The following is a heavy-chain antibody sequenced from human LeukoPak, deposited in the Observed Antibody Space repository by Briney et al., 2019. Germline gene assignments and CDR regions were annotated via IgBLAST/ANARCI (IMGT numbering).Heavy chain of an antibody. J-gene: IGHJ3*02. V-gene: IGHV3-23*01. CDR2: ISGSGGST. D-gene: IGHD6-19*01. CDR1: GFTFSSYA. Sequence: GRSLRLSCAASGFTFSSYAMSWVRQAPGKGLEWVSAISGSGGSTYYADSVKGRFTISRDNSKNTLYLQMNSLRAEDTAVYYCAKGSSGWYWIDAFDIWGQGTMVTVSS. CDR3: AKGSSGWYWIDAFDI.